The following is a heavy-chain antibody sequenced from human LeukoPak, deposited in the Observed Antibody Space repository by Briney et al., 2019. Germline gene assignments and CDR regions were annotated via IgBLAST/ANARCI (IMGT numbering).Heavy chain of an antibody. CDR1: GGSISSYY. CDR2: IYTSGST. V-gene: IGHV4-4*07. Sequence: SETLSLTCTVSGGSISSYYWCWLRPPAGKGLEWIGRIYTSGSTNYNPSLKSRVTMSVDTSKNQFSLKLSSVTAADTAVYYCARDLRDIVVVMAFDIWGQGTMVTVSS. CDR3: ARDLRDIVVVMAFDI. J-gene: IGHJ3*02. D-gene: IGHD2-2*01.